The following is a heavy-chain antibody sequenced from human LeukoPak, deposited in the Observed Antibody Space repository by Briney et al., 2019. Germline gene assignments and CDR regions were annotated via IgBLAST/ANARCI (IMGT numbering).Heavy chain of an antibody. J-gene: IGHJ4*02. CDR3: ARDSTRGSSPGYYFDY. D-gene: IGHD6-6*01. CDR2: INPSGGST. CDR1: GYTFTSYY. Sequence: ASENVSCKASGYTFTSYYMHWVRQAPGQGLEWMGIINPSGGSTSYAQRFQGRVTMTRDTSTSTVYMELSSLRSEDTAVYYCARDSTRGSSPGYYFDYWGQGTLVTVSS. V-gene: IGHV1-46*01.